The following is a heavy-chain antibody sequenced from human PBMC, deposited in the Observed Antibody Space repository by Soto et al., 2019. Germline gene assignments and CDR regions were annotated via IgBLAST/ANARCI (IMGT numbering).Heavy chain of an antibody. CDR1: GGSISGYY. D-gene: IGHD2-21*02. CDR3: ARDLWGYCGTDCYPLDV. Sequence: ETLSLTCTVSGGSISGYYWSWIRQPPGKGLEWIGYMYNTGSTVYNPSFKSRVTISVDTSKSQFSLRLNSVTAADTAVYYCARDLWGYCGTDCYPLDVWGQGTTVTVSS. J-gene: IGHJ6*02. CDR2: MYNTGST. V-gene: IGHV4-59*01.